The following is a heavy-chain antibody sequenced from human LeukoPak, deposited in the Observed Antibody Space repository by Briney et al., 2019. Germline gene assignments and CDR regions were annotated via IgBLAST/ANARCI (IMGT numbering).Heavy chain of an antibody. CDR3: AREQNHLAGYFDY. V-gene: IGHV3-33*01. CDR1: GFTFNNYG. Sequence: GGSLRLSCAASGFTFNNYGMHWVRQAPGKGLEWVAVIWFDGSNEFYAHSVKGRFTISRDNSKNTLYLQMNGLGAEDTAVYYCAREQNHLAGYFDYWGQGTLVTVSS. CDR2: IWFDGSNE. D-gene: IGHD2-15*01. J-gene: IGHJ4*02.